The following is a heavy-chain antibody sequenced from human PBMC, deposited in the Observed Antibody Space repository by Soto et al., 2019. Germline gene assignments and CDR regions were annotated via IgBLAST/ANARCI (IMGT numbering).Heavy chain of an antibody. J-gene: IGHJ3*02. D-gene: IGHD2-15*01. V-gene: IGHV3-33*01. Sequence: QVQLVESGGGVVQPGRSLRLSCAASGFTFSSYGMHWVRQAPGKGLEWVAVIWYDGSNKYYADSVKGRFTISRDNSKNTLYLQMNSLRAEDTAVYYCASDPIRVVVAARGFDIWGQGTMVTVSS. CDR2: IWYDGSNK. CDR1: GFTFSSYG. CDR3: ASDPIRVVVAARGFDI.